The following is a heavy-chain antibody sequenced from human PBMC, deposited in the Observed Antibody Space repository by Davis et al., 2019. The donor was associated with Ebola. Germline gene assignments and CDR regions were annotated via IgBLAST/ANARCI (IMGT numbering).Heavy chain of an antibody. J-gene: IGHJ4*02. CDR2: ITNRGSST. CDR1: GFVFSGYA. D-gene: IGHD3-22*01. V-gene: IGHV3-23*01. CDR3: AKSWGYSDGSPAGWFDY. Sequence: GGSLRLSCAASGFVFSGYAMSWVRQAPGKGLEWVSAITNRGSSTYYADSVKGRFTISRDNSKDTLYLQMNSLTAEDTAVYHCAKSWGYSDGSPAGWFDYWGQGTLVTVSS.